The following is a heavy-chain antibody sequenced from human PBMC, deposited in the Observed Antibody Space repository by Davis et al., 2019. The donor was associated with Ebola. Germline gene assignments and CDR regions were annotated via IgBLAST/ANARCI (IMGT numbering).Heavy chain of an antibody. V-gene: IGHV1-18*01. CDR1: GYTFTTYG. D-gene: IGHD1-26*01. J-gene: IGHJ6*02. CDR2: ISAYNGNT. CDR3: ARDGWELVGYYYGMDV. Sequence: ASVKVSCKASGYTFTTYGISWVRQAPGQGLEWMGWISAYNGNTNYPQKLQGRVTMTTDTSTSTAYMELRSLRSDDTAVYYCARDGWELVGYYYGMDVWGQGTTVTVSS.